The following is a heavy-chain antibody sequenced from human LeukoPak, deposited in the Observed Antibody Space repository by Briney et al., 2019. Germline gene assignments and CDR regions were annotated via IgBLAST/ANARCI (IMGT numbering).Heavy chain of an antibody. J-gene: IGHJ5*02. D-gene: IGHD6-19*01. CDR2: IYTSGST. Sequence: PSQTLSLTCTVSGGSISSGSYYWSWIRQPAGMGLEWIGRIYTSGSTNYNPSLKSRVTISVDTSKNQFSPKLSSVTAADTAVYYCARGDYSSGPGGWFDPWGQGTLVTVSS. CDR1: GGSISSGSYY. CDR3: ARGDYSSGPGGWFDP. V-gene: IGHV4-61*02.